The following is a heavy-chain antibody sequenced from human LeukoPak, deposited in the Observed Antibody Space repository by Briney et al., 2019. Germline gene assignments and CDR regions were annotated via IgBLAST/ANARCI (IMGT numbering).Heavy chain of an antibody. CDR3: ARDLSRYYNDY. Sequence: GGSLRLSCAGSGFTLSSNWMNWIRQAPGKGLVWVARFYSDGGRTNYADSVKGRFTISRDNAKNSLYLQMNSLRAEDTAVYYCARDLSRYYNDYCGQGTLVTVSS. J-gene: IGHJ4*02. CDR2: FYSDGGRT. CDR1: GFTLSSNW. V-gene: IGHV3-74*01.